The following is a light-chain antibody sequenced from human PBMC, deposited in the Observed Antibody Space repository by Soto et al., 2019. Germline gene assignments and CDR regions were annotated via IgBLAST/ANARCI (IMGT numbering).Light chain of an antibody. Sequence: DIVMTQSPDSLSVSLGERATINCKSSQTVLYSSNNKNHLAWYQQRPGQPPKLLFSWASTRESGVPDRFSASGSWTDFTLSLGSLQAEDVAVYYCQQYYSTPRTFGQGTKVEIK. J-gene: IGKJ1*01. CDR2: WAS. V-gene: IGKV4-1*01. CDR1: QTVLYSSNNKNH. CDR3: QQYYSTPRT.